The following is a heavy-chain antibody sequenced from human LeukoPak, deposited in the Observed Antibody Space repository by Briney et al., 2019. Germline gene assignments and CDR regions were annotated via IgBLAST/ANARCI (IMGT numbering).Heavy chain of an antibody. V-gene: IGHV3-23*01. CDR3: AKDSPYYDFWSGYSRFDY. CDR2: ISGSGGST. CDR1: GFTFSSYA. J-gene: IGHJ4*02. D-gene: IGHD3-3*01. Sequence: GGSLRLSCAASGFTFSSYAMSWVRRAPGKGLDWVSAISGSGGSTSYADSVKGRFTISRDNSKNTLYLQMNSLRAEDTAVYYCAKDSPYYDFWSGYSRFDYWGQGTLVTVSS.